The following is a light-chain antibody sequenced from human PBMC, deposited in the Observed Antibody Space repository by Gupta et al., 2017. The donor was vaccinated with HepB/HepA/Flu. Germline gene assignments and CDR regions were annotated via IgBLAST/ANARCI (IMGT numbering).Light chain of an antibody. CDR2: DVS. Sequence: QSALTPPASVSGSPGQSITISCTGTSSDVGGYNYVSWYQPHPGKAPKLMIYDVSNRPSGVSNRFSGSKSGNTASLTISGLQAEDEADYYGSSYTSRSTTDGVVFGGGTKLTVL. V-gene: IGLV2-14*03. J-gene: IGLJ2*01. CDR3: SSYTSRSTTDGVV. CDR1: SSDVGGYNY.